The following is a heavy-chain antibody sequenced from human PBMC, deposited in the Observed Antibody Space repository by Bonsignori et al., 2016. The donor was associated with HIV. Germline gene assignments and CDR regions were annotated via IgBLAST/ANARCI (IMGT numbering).Heavy chain of an antibody. V-gene: IGHV3-21*01. Sequence: WIRQPPGKGLEWVSSISSSSSYIYYADSVKGRFTISRDNAKNSLYLQMNSLRAEDTALYYCARGGLPTYYDILTGYYGAGDGYYFDYWGQGTLVTVSS. CDR3: ARGGLPTYYDILTGYYGAGDGYYFDY. CDR2: ISSSSSYI. D-gene: IGHD3-9*01. J-gene: IGHJ4*02.